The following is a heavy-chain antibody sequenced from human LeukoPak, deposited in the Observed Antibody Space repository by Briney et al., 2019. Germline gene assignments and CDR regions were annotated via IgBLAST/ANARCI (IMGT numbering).Heavy chain of an antibody. CDR3: AKELVVVVAATKNNWFDP. D-gene: IGHD2-15*01. CDR1: GFTFSNYA. CDR2: ISGSGGST. J-gene: IGHJ5*02. Sequence: GGSLRLSCAASGFTFSNYAMSWVRQAPGKGLEWVSAISGSGGSTYYADSVKGRFTISRDNSKNTLYLQMNSLRAEDTAVYYCAKELVVVVAATKNNWFDPWGQGTLVTVSS. V-gene: IGHV3-23*01.